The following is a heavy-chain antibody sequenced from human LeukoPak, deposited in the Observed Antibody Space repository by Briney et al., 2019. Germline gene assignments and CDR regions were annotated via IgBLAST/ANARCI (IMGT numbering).Heavy chain of an antibody. V-gene: IGHV4-4*07. CDR2: IYTSGST. CDR3: ARDVRYYDFWSGYKSGMDV. CDR1: GGSISSYY. Sequence: SETLSLTCTVSGGSISSYYWSWIRQPVGKGLEWIGRIYTSGSTNYNPSLKSRVTMSVDTSKNQFSLKLSSVTAADTAAYYCARDVRYYDFWSGYKSGMDVWGQGTTVTVSS. D-gene: IGHD3-3*01. J-gene: IGHJ6*02.